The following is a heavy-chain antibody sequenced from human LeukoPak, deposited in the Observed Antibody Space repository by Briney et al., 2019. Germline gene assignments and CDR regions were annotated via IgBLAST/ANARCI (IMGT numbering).Heavy chain of an antibody. CDR3: ARKSGSGYSFDY. J-gene: IGHJ4*02. CDR1: GYFISSGYW. CDR2: ISYSGSI. D-gene: IGHD3-10*01. V-gene: IGHV4-28*05. Sequence: SDTLSLTCTVSGYFISSGYWWGWIRQPPGKGLEWIGYISYSGSIYYNPSLKSRVTMSVDTSKNQFPLRLSSVTAVDTAVYYCARKSGSGYSFDYWGQGILVTVSS.